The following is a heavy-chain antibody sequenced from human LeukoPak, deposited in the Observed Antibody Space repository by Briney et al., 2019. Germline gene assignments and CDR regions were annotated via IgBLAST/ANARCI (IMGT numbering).Heavy chain of an antibody. V-gene: IGHV1-69*05. D-gene: IGHD6-13*01. Sequence: ASVKVSCKASGGTFSSYAISWVRQAPGQGLEWMGGIIPIFGTANYAQKFQGRVTITTDESTSTAYMELSSLRSEDTAVYYCATRGGSSWQFNWFDPWGQGTLVTVSS. CDR3: ATRGGSSWQFNWFDP. J-gene: IGHJ5*02. CDR2: IIPIFGTA. CDR1: GGTFSSYA.